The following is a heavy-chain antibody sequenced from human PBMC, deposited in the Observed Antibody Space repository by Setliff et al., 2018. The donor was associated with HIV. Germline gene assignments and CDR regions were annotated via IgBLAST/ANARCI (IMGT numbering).Heavy chain of an antibody. Sequence: PSETLSLTCTVSGASISSHNYYWGWIRQSPGKGLAWIASIRSSWDTYYNPSLQSRVIISVDTSNNQISLKLTSVTASDTSVYYCTIPASSLAPNWGRGTQVTVSS. CDR2: IRSSWDT. CDR3: TIPASSLAPN. CDR1: GASISSHNYY. V-gene: IGHV4-39*01. J-gene: IGHJ4*02.